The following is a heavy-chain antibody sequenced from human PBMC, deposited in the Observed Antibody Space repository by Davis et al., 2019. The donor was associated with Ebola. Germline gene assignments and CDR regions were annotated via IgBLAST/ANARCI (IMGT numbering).Heavy chain of an antibody. J-gene: IGHJ3*02. CDR3: SVTVAAFDI. CDR2: IRSKANSYAT. V-gene: IGHV3-73*01. D-gene: IGHD1-14*01. CDR1: GFTFSGSA. Sequence: GGSLRLSCAASGFTFSGSAMHWVRQASGKGLEWVGRIRSKANSYATAYAASVKDRFTISRDESKNTAYLQMNSLKTEDTAVYYCSVTVAAFDIWGQGTMVTVSS.